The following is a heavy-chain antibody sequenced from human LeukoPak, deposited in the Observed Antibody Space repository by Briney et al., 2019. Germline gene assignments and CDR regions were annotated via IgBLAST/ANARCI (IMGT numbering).Heavy chain of an antibody. Sequence: GGSLRLSCAASGFTFSSYWMHWVRQAPGKGLVWVSRINSDGSSTSYADSVKGRFTISRDNAKNTLYLQMNSLRAEDMAVYYCAREVIVVVPAAINWFDPWGQGTLVTVSS. J-gene: IGHJ5*02. CDR3: AREVIVVVPAAINWFDP. CDR1: GFTFSSYW. CDR2: INSDGSST. V-gene: IGHV3-74*01. D-gene: IGHD2-2*01.